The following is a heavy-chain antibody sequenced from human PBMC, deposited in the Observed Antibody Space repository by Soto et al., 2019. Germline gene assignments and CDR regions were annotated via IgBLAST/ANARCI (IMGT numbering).Heavy chain of an antibody. CDR2: IIPMFDTP. V-gene: IGHV1-69*12. D-gene: IGHD2-15*01. J-gene: IGHJ4*02. CDR1: GGTFSSAS. CDR3: ARSGGLDRDFNY. Sequence: QVQLVQYGAEVKKPGSSVKVSCKSSGGTFSSASFSWVRQAPGQGLEWMGGIIPMFDTPIYPQKFQDRVTITADDSTSTAYMQLSSLRSGDTAVYYCARSGGLDRDFNYWGQGSLVTVSS.